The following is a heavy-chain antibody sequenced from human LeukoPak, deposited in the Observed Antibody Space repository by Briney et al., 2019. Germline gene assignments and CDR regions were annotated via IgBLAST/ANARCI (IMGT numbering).Heavy chain of an antibody. D-gene: IGHD5-18*01. CDR2: INHDGSDK. V-gene: IGHV3-7*01. CDR3: ARDLFSYGANQDDY. Sequence: GGSLRLSCVASGFTFSSYWMNLVRQAPGKGLEWVANINHDGSDKYYVDSVKGRFTISRDNAKKSLYLQMNSLRAEDTAVYYCARDLFSYGANQDDYWGQGTLVTVSS. CDR1: GFTFSSYW. J-gene: IGHJ4*02.